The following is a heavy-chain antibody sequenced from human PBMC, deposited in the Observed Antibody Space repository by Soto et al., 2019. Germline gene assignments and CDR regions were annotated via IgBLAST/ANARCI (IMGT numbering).Heavy chain of an antibody. Sequence: SETLSLPCTVCASSITSSYWSWIRRPPGQGLEWIAYIYDTGISGYTPSTSYNPSLTSRVTMSVDTSKSQFSLKLSSVTAADTAVYYCARGEDAFFYYGLDVWGQGITVTVSS. J-gene: IGHJ6*02. CDR2: IYDTGISGYTPST. CDR1: ASSITSSY. V-gene: IGHV4-59*01. CDR3: ARGEDAFFYYGLDV.